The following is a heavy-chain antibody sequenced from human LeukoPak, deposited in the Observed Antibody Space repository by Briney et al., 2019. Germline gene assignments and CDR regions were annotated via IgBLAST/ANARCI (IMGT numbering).Heavy chain of an antibody. CDR3: ARASFGAWDL. V-gene: IGHV4-59*01. CDR2: IYYSGST. J-gene: IGHJ4*02. D-gene: IGHD1-26*01. CDR1: GGSISSYY. Sequence: KPSETLSLTCTVSGGSISSYYWSWIRQPPGKGLEWIGYIYYSGSTNYNPSLKSRVTISVDTSKNQFSLKLSSVTAADTGVYYCARASFGAWDLWGQGTLVTVSS.